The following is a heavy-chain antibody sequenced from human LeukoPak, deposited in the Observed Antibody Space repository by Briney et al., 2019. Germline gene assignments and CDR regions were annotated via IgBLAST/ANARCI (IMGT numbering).Heavy chain of an antibody. CDR3: ARDLRDYGDYVSKYSYYYYYGMDV. Sequence: GGSLRLSCAAPGFTFSSYAMHWVRQAPGKGLEWVAVISYDGSNKYYADSVKGRFTISRDNSKNTLYLQMNSLRAEDTAVYYCARDLRDYGDYVSKYSYYYYYGMDVWGQGTTVTVSS. V-gene: IGHV3-30-3*01. CDR1: GFTFSSYA. D-gene: IGHD4-17*01. CDR2: ISYDGSNK. J-gene: IGHJ6*02.